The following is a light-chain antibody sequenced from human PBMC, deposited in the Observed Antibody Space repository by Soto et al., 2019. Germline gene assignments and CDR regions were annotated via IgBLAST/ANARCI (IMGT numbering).Light chain of an antibody. CDR3: KSYTGSTTLYV. CDR1: SSDFGAYNY. CDR2: DAS. V-gene: IGLV2-14*01. Sequence: QSALTQPASVSGSPGQSITISCTGTSSDFGAYNYVSWYQQHPGKAPKLIIYDASNRPSGVSNRLSGSKSGNTASLTISGLLAEDEADYYCKSYTGSTTLYVFGTGTKVTVL. J-gene: IGLJ1*01.